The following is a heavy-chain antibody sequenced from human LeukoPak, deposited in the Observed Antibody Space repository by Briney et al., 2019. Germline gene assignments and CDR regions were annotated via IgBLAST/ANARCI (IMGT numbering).Heavy chain of an antibody. CDR3: ARFIAAADTIDY. CDR1: GGSISSSSYY. V-gene: IGHV4-39*01. D-gene: IGHD6-13*01. J-gene: IGHJ4*02. CDR2: IYYSGST. Sequence: SETLTLTCTVSGGSISSSSYYWGWIRQPPGKGLEWIGSIYYSGSTYYNPSLKSRVTISVDTSKNQFSLKLSSVTAADTAVYYCARFIAAADTIDYGGQGTLVTVSS.